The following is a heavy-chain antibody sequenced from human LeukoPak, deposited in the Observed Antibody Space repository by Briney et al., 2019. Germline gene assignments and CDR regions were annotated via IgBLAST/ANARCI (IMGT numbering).Heavy chain of an antibody. CDR1: GFTVSSNY. D-gene: IGHD6-13*01. J-gene: IGHJ5*02. V-gene: IGHV3-66*01. Sequence: GGSLRLSCAASGFTVSSNYMSWVRQAPGKGLEWVSVIYSGGDTYYADSVKGRFTISRDISKNTLYLQMNSLTVEDTAVYYCARVSLAAAGKYNWFDPWGQGTLVPVSS. CDR3: ARVSLAAAGKYNWFDP. CDR2: IYSGGDT.